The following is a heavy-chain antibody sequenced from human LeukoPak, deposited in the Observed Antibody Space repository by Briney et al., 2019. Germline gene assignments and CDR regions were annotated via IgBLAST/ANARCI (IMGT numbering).Heavy chain of an antibody. CDR2: IYQSETA. D-gene: IGHD2-21*02. V-gene: IGHV4-38-2*02. CDR3: ARAYCVGDCTVLHIYFDN. J-gene: IGHJ4*02. CDR1: GYSISSGCF. Sequence: SETLSLTCTVSGYSISSGCFWCCMRQPPGRGLVWIVSIYQSETAHYNPSLKSRVTISVDTSKNQYSLKLRSVMAADTAVYYCARAYCVGDCTVLHIYFDNWGQGTLVTVSS.